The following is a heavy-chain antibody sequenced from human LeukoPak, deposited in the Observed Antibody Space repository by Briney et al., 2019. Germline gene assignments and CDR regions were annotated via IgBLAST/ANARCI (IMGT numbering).Heavy chain of an antibody. CDR2: ISGSGTRT. J-gene: IGHJ3*01. CDR3: AKGKVNHDGALDA. Sequence: GGSLRLSCVGSGFTLSSYAMSWVRQAPGKGLEWVSAISGSGTRTYYADSVKGRFTISRDNSKNTLYLQMNSLRAEDTAVYYCAKGKVNHDGALDAWGQGTLVTVSS. V-gene: IGHV3-23*01. CDR1: GFTLSSYA. D-gene: IGHD2-21*01.